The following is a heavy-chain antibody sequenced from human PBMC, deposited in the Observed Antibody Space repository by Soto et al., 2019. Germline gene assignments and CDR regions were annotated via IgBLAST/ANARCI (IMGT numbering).Heavy chain of an antibody. J-gene: IGHJ6*02. CDR2: IYYSGGT. CDR3: ASVTRTCISTSCYRYYYGMDV. CDR1: GGSISSYY. D-gene: IGHD2-2*02. Sequence: PSETLSLTCTVSGGSISSYYWSWIRQPPGKGLEWIGYIYYSGGTNYNPSLKSRVTISVDTSKNQFSLKLSSVTAADTAVYYCASVTRTCISTSCYRYYYGMDVWDQGTTVTVSS. V-gene: IGHV4-59*01.